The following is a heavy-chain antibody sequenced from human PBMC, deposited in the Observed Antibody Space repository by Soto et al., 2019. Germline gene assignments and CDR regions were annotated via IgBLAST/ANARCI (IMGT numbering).Heavy chain of an antibody. V-gene: IGHV1-18*01. Sequence: ASVKVSCKASGYTFTSYGISWVRQAPGQGLEWMGWISAYNGNTNYAQKLQGRVTMTTDTSTSTAYMELRSLGSDDTAVYYCARVLRYFDWLVNWFDPRGQGTLVTVSS. CDR1: GYTFTSYG. CDR2: ISAYNGNT. CDR3: ARVLRYFDWLVNWFDP. J-gene: IGHJ5*02. D-gene: IGHD3-9*01.